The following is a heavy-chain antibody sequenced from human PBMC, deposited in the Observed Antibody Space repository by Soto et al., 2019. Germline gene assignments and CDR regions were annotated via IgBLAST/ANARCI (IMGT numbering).Heavy chain of an antibody. D-gene: IGHD3-3*01. Sequence: LRRSCAFSGCTPADHAFTWVRQAPGKGLEWVAFTTSHSYGGTTDYAASVKGRFTISRDDSKSIAYLQMNSLQIADTAIYYCARDGDYYGMDVWGQGTTVTVSS. CDR1: GCTPADHA. V-gene: IGHV3-49*04. CDR3: ARDGDYYGMDV. J-gene: IGHJ6*02. CDR2: TTSHSYGGTT.